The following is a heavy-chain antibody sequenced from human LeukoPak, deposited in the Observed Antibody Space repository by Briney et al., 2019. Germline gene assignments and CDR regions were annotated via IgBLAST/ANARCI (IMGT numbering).Heavy chain of an antibody. J-gene: IGHJ6*03. V-gene: IGHV4-39*07. CDR2: IYYSGST. Sequence: PSETLSLTCTVSGGSISSSSYYWGWIRQPPGKGLEWIGSIYYSGSTYYNPSLKSRVTISVDTSKNQFSLNLSSVTAADTAVYYCARVTYDSSGYYHTYYYYVDVWGNGTTVTVSS. CDR3: ARVTYDSSGYYHTYYYYVDV. CDR1: GGSISSSSYY. D-gene: IGHD3-22*01.